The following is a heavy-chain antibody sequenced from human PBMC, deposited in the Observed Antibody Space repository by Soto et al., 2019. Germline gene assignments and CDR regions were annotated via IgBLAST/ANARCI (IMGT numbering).Heavy chain of an antibody. CDR2: ISAYNGNT. CDR1: GYTFTSYG. D-gene: IGHD2-15*01. Sequence: SVKVSCKASGYTFTSYGISWVRQAPGQGLEWMGWISAYNGNTNYAQKLQGRVTMATDTSTSTAYMELRSLRSDDTAVYYCARDYVVVVVAATRPAGYYYGMDVWGQGTTVTVSS. V-gene: IGHV1-18*04. J-gene: IGHJ6*02. CDR3: ARDYVVVVVAATRPAGYYYGMDV.